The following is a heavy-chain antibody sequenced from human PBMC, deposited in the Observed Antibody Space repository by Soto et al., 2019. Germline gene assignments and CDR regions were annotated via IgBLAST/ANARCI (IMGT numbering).Heavy chain of an antibody. CDR3: ASMGATPRYFDY. D-gene: IGHD1-26*01. V-gene: IGHV4-59*01. Sequence: QVQLQESGPGLVKPSETLSLTCTVSGGSISSYYWSWIRQPPGKGLEWIGYIYYSGSTNYNPSLKSRVTISVDTSKNQFSLKLSSVTAAETAVYYCASMGATPRYFDYWGQGTLVTVSS. CDR2: IYYSGST. J-gene: IGHJ4*02. CDR1: GGSISSYY.